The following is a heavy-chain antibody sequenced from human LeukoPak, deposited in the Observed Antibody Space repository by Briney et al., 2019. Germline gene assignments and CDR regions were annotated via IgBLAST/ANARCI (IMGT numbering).Heavy chain of an antibody. CDR1: GGSISSYY. D-gene: IGHD6-13*01. Sequence: SETLSLTCTVSGGSISSYYWSWIRQPPGQGLEWIRYIYGSGSNNYNPTLKSRVTISVDTSKNHLSLKLGSVAAADADVYYCASGIAAAGSFDYWGQGTLVTVSS. CDR2: IYGSGSN. J-gene: IGHJ4*02. V-gene: IGHV4-59*01. CDR3: ASGIAAAGSFDY.